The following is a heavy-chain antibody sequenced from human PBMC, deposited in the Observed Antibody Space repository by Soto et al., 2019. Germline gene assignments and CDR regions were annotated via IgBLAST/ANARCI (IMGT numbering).Heavy chain of an antibody. D-gene: IGHD2-21*02. Sequence: QVQLVQSGAEEKKPEASVKVSCKASGYTFTSYAMHWVRQAPGQRLEWMGWINAGYGNTKYSQKFQGRVTITRDTSASTAYMELSSLRSEDTAVYYCARSIVVVTALDYWGQGTLVTVSS. J-gene: IGHJ4*02. CDR3: ARSIVVVTALDY. V-gene: IGHV1-3*05. CDR1: GYTFTSYA. CDR2: INAGYGNT.